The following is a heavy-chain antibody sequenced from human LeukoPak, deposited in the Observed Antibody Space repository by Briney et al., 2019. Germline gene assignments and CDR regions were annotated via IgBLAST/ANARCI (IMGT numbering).Heavy chain of an antibody. V-gene: IGHV3-23*01. Sequence: GGSLRLSCTASGFTFSSYAMSWVRQAPGEGLEWVSTMSGSGDSTYYADSVKGRFTVSRDNSKNTLYLQMNRLRAEDTAVYFCANPDSSGFYFSIRFDFWGPGTLVTVSS. CDR3: ANPDSSGFYFSIRFDF. J-gene: IGHJ4*02. CDR1: GFTFSSYA. D-gene: IGHD3-22*01. CDR2: MSGSGDST.